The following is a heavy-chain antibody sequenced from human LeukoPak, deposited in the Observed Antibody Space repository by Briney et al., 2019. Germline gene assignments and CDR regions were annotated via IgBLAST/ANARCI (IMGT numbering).Heavy chain of an antibody. V-gene: IGHV4-39*02. CDR1: GGSITNHSYY. CDR2: VYYSGGT. J-gene: IGHJ4*02. D-gene: IGHD5-18*01. Sequence: PSETLSLTCTVSGGSITNHSYYWAWIRQPPGKGLEWIGNVYYSGGTYYSPSLKSRATISVDTSKNHFSLKMTSVTAADTAVYYCARGGDTAMVLNWGQGTLVTVSS. CDR3: ARGGDTAMVLN.